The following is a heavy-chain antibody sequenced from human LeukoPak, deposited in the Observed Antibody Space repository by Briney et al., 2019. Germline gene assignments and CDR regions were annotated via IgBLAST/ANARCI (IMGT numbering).Heavy chain of an antibody. D-gene: IGHD2-2*01. CDR1: GGSISGETYY. CDR2: IQYSGST. J-gene: IGHJ4*02. V-gene: IGHV4-39*01. Sequence: PSETLSLTCNVSGGSISGETYYWAWIRQPPGKGLEWIGSIQYSGSTYDNAALKSRLTISVGTSNSQFSLRLSSVTAADTAVYYCARHDCRSTNCRCFDYWGQGTLVTVSS. CDR3: ARHDCRSTNCRCFDY.